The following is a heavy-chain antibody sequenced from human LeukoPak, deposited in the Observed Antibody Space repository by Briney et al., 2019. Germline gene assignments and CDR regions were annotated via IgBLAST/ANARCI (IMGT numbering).Heavy chain of an antibody. D-gene: IGHD1-26*01. Sequence: GGSLRLSCAASGFTFSSYAMHWVRQAPGKGLEWVAVISYDGSNKYYADSVKGRFTISRDNSKNTLYLQMNSLRAEDTAVYYCARDRVGATDYFDYWGQGTLVAVSS. V-gene: IGHV3-30-3*01. CDR3: ARDRVGATDYFDY. CDR1: GFTFSSYA. CDR2: ISYDGSNK. J-gene: IGHJ4*02.